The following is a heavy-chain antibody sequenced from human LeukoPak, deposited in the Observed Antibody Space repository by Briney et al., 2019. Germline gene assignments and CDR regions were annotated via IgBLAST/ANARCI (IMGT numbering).Heavy chain of an antibody. CDR2: IYYSGST. CDR1: GGSISSYY. D-gene: IGHD2-15*01. J-gene: IGHJ1*01. Sequence: SETLSLTCTVSGGSISSYYWSWIRQPPGKGLEWIGYIYYSGSTIYNPSLKSRVTISVDTSKNQFSLKLGSVTAADTAVYYCARVEDGYCSGGSCYSGYFQHWGQGTLVTVSS. V-gene: IGHV4-59*01. CDR3: ARVEDGYCSGGSCYSGYFQH.